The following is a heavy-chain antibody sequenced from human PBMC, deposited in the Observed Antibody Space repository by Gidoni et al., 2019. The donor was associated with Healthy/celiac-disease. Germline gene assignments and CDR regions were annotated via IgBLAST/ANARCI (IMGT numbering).Heavy chain of an antibody. V-gene: IGHV3-23*01. D-gene: IGHD3-3*01. CDR2: ISGSGGST. CDR1: GFTFSSYA. J-gene: IGHJ4*02. Sequence: EVQLLESGGGLVQPGGSLRLSCAASGFTFSSYAMSWVRQAPGKGLEWVSAISGSGGSTYYADSVKGRFTISRDNSKNTLYLQMNSLRAEDTAVYYCAKKYYDFWSGYYSYFDYWGQGTLVTVSS. CDR3: AKKYYDFWSGYYSYFDY.